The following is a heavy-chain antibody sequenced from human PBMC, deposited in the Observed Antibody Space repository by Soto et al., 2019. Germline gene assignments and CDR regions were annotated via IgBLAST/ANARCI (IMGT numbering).Heavy chain of an antibody. Sequence: SETLSLTCTVSGDSISGRYWSWIRQPPGKGLEWVGYVYYTGTTDYNSSLRSRVFIPVDMSKNQFFLKLSSVTAADTAVYYCARIHSGSFYYGGLDSWGQGTLVTVSS. CDR2: VYYTGTT. V-gene: IGHV4-59*11. D-gene: IGHD3-10*01. CDR1: GDSISGRY. J-gene: IGHJ4*02. CDR3: ARIHSGSFYYGGLDS.